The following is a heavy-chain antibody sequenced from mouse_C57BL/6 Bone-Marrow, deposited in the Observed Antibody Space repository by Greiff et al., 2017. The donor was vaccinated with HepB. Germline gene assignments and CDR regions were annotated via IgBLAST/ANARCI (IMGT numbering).Heavy chain of an antibody. CDR1: GYTFTEYT. CDR3: ARHEEPTVVAPGAMDY. CDR2: FYPGSGSI. Sequence: QVQLKESGAELVKPGASVKLSCKASGYTFTEYTIHWVKQRSGQGLEWIGWFYPGSGSIKYNEKFKDKATLTADKSSSTVYMELSRMTSEDSAVYFCARHEEPTVVAPGAMDYWGQGTSVTVAS. D-gene: IGHD1-1*01. J-gene: IGHJ4*01. V-gene: IGHV1-62-2*01.